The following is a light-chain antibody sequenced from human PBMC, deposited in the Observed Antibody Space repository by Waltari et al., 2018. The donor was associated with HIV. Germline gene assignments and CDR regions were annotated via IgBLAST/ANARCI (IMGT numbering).Light chain of an antibody. J-gene: IGLJ1*01. CDR1: SSNVGGYNS. V-gene: IGLV2-14*03. Sequence: QSALPQPASVSGSPGQSITISCPGTSSNVGGYNSVSCDQQHPCKARELLVYDVTKRPAGVANRFAGAKSGDTASRTIAGLQAEDEDDDYCNSFTSNSDVFGTGTKLTVL. CDR3: NSFTSNSDV. CDR2: DVT.